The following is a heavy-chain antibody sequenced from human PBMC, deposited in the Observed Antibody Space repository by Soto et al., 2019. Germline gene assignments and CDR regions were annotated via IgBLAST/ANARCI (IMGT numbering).Heavy chain of an antibody. CDR1: GGSLSSYY. CDR2: IYYSGST. Sequence: QVQLQESGPGLVKPSETLSLTCTVSGGSLSSYYWSWIRQPPGKGLEWIGYIYYSGSTNYNPSLKSRGTISVDPAKNQFSLKLSSVTAADTAVYYCARVLAVAKFDPWGQGTLVTVSS. D-gene: IGHD6-19*01. J-gene: IGHJ5*02. V-gene: IGHV4-59*01. CDR3: ARVLAVAKFDP.